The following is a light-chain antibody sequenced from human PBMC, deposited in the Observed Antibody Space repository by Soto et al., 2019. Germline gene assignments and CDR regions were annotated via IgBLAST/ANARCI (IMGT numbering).Light chain of an antibody. Sequence: IVMTQSPLSLPVTPGEPASISCRPSQSHLRTNGYTYLDWYLQKPGQSPQLLIYLASNRAPGVSDRFRGSGSGTNFTLTITKVEADDVGVYYCMQARQTPLTFGGGTKVEIK. CDR3: MQARQTPLT. V-gene: IGKV2-28*01. CDR1: QSHLRTNGYTY. J-gene: IGKJ4*01. CDR2: LAS.